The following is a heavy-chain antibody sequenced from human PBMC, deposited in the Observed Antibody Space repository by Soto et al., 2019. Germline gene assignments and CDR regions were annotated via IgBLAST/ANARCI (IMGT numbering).Heavy chain of an antibody. CDR3: ATAPTIFGVVSSYSYYYGMDV. D-gene: IGHD3-3*01. Sequence: EVQLLESGGGLVQPGGSLRLSCAASEFTFSSSAMSWVRQVPGKGLEWVSAISSSGTSSYYADPVKGRVTISRDNTKNTLFRQMNSLRGEDTAVYYCATAPTIFGVVSSYSYYYGMDVWGQGTTLTVSS. J-gene: IGHJ6*02. CDR2: ISSSGTSS. CDR1: EFTFSSSA. V-gene: IGHV3-23*01.